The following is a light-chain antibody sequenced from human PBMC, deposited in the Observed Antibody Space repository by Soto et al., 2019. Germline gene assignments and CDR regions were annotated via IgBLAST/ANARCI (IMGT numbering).Light chain of an antibody. J-gene: IGKJ2*01. CDR3: QQRSNWPRT. CDR1: QIVSSY. V-gene: IGKV3-11*01. Sequence: EIVLTQSPATLSLSPGERATLSFRASQIVSSYLAWYQQKPGQAPRVLIYAASNRATDLPARFSGSGSVTDFSLTISSLEPEDFLFYYCQQRSNWPRTFGQGTKLEIK. CDR2: AAS.